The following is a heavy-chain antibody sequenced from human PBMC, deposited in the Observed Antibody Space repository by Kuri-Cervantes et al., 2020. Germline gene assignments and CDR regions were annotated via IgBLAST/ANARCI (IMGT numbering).Heavy chain of an antibody. CDR1: GGSISSGDYY. V-gene: IGHV4-30-4*01. CDR3: ARRGLGVITSYWYFDL. CDR2: IYYSGST. D-gene: IGHD3-22*01. Sequence: LRLSCTVSGGSISSGDYYWSWIRQPPGKGLEWIGYIYYSGSTYYNPSLKSRVTISVDTSKNQFSLKLSSVTAADTAVYYCARRGLGVITSYWYFDLWGRGTLVTVSS. J-gene: IGHJ2*01.